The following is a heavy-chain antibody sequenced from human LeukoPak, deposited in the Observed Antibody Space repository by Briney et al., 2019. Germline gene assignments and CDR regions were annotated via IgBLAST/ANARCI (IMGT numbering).Heavy chain of an antibody. CDR3: ARHLDYYGSGTYEF. J-gene: IGHJ4*02. CDR1: GGSISSYY. Sequence: SETLSLTCTVTGGSISSYYWSWIRQPPGKGLEWIGYIYYTGSTNYNPSLKSRVTISVDTSKNQFSLKLSSVTAADTAVYYCARHLDYYGSGTYEFWGQGTLVTVSS. CDR2: IYYTGST. V-gene: IGHV4-59*01. D-gene: IGHD3-10*01.